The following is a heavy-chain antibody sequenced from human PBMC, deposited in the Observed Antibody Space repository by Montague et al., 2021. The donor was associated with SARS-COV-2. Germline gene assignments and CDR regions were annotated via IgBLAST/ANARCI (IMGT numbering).Heavy chain of an antibody. Sequence: SETLSLTCDVYGGSFSSYWSWIRQPPGRGLEWVGQISHGGGTNYXPSLKSRVTISVDTSKNQVSLKLSSVTAADPAVYYCASHCGGGRCYFGLDVWGQGTTVTVSS. V-gene: IGHV4-34*01. CDR2: ISHGGGT. CDR1: GGSFSSY. CDR3: ASHCGGGRCYFGLDV. J-gene: IGHJ6*02. D-gene: IGHD2-15*01.